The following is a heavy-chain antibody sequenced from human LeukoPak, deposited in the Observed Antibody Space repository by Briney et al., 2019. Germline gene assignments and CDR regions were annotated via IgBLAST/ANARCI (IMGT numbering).Heavy chain of an antibody. J-gene: IGHJ4*02. Sequence: ASVKVSCKASGYTFTSYYMHWVRQAPGQGLEWMGIINPSGGSTSYAQKFQGRVTMTRDMSTSTDYMELSSLRSEDTAVYYCARAGGLLRYQPPPTDYWGQGTLVTVSS. CDR1: GYTFTSYY. V-gene: IGHV1-46*01. CDR3: ARAGGLLRYQPPPTDY. D-gene: IGHD2-2*01. CDR2: INPSGGST.